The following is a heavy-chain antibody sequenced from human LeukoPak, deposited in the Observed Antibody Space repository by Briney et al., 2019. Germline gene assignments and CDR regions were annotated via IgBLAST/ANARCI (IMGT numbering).Heavy chain of an antibody. V-gene: IGHV3-53*01. J-gene: IGHJ4*02. D-gene: IGHD3-22*01. Sequence: GGSLRLSCAASGFTVSSNFMSWVRQAPEKGLEWVSVMYSDGSTYYADSVKGRFTISRDNSKNTVYLQMNSLRAEDTAVYYCAKDQASSGFYFHYWGQGTLVTVSS. CDR2: MYSDGST. CDR3: AKDQASSGFYFHY. CDR1: GFTVSSNF.